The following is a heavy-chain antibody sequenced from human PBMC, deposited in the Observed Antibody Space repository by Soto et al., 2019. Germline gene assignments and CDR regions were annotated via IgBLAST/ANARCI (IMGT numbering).Heavy chain of an antibody. CDR1: GGTFSSYA. D-gene: IGHD4-17*01. V-gene: IGHV1-69*01. CDR3: AREGPDYGDYAAFDI. J-gene: IGHJ3*02. CDR2: IIPIFGTA. Sequence: QVQLVQSGAEVKKPGSSVKVSCKASGGTFSSYAISWVRQAPGQGLEWMGGIIPIFGTANYAQKFQGRVTIPADESTSTADMELSSLRSEDTAVYYCAREGPDYGDYAAFDIWGQGTMVTVSS.